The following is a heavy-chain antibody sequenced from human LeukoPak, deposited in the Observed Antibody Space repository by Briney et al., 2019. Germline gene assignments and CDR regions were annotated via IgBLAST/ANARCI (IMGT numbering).Heavy chain of an antibody. Sequence: GGSLRLSCAASGFTFSSYAMSWVRQAPGKGLEWVSAISGSGGSTYYTDSVKGRFTISRDNAKNSVYLQMNSLRAEDTAVYYCAKIFFRSGRLQDFDYWGQGTLVTVSS. CDR2: ISGSGGST. CDR1: GFTFSSYA. V-gene: IGHV3-23*01. CDR3: AKIFFRSGRLQDFDY. D-gene: IGHD3-10*01. J-gene: IGHJ4*02.